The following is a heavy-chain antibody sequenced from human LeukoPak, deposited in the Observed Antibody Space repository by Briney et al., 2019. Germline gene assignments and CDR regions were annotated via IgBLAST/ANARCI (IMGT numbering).Heavy chain of an antibody. J-gene: IGHJ4*02. CDR2: TSSNSSTI. CDR1: GFTFSSYE. CDR3: ARDLYSSSYRDY. Sequence: GGSLRLSCAASGFTFSSYEMNWVRQAPGQGLEWVSYTSSNSSTIYYADSVKGRFTISRDNAKNSLYLQMNSLRAEDTAVYYCARDLYSSSYRDYWGQGTLVTVSS. D-gene: IGHD6-6*01. V-gene: IGHV3-48*03.